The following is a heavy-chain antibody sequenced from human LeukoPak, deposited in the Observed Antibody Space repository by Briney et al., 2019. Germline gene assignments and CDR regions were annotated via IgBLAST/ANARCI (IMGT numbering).Heavy chain of an antibody. Sequence: PSETLSLTCTVSGGSISSGSYYWSWIRQPAGKGLEWIGRIYTSGSTNYNPSLKSRVTISVDTSKNQFSLKLSSVTAADTAVYYCAREPSPGCGGDCYPYFQHWGQGTLVTVSS. CDR1: GGSISSGSYY. D-gene: IGHD2-21*02. CDR2: IYTSGST. V-gene: IGHV4-61*02. J-gene: IGHJ1*01. CDR3: AREPSPGCGGDCYPYFQH.